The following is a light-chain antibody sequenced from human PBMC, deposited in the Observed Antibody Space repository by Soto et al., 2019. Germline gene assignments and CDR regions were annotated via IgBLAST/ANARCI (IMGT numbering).Light chain of an antibody. V-gene: IGKV3-20*01. J-gene: IGKJ2*03. CDR3: HCHQFDSSRVYS. Sequence: EIVLTQSPVTLSLSPGERATLSCTASQSVTSTYLAWYQQKPGQSPRLIIYGGSTRASDFPDRFSGGGSGTDFTFIISRVESDDSAVYYCHCHQFDSSRVYSFGQGTKLEI. CDR1: QSVTSTY. CDR2: GGS.